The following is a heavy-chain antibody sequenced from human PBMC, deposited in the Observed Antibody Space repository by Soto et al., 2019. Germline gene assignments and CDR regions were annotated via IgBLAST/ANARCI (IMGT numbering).Heavy chain of an antibody. D-gene: IGHD3-22*01. CDR1: GFTFSSYW. V-gene: IGHV3-7*03. J-gene: IGHJ4*02. CDR3: ASYDYDSSGYYSRFDD. CDR2: IKQDGSEK. Sequence: GGSLRLSCAASGFTFSSYWMSWVRQAPGKGLEWVANIKQDGSEKYYVDSVKGRFTISRDNAKNSLYLQMNSLRAEDAAVYYCASYDYDSSGYYSRFDDWGQGTLVTVSS.